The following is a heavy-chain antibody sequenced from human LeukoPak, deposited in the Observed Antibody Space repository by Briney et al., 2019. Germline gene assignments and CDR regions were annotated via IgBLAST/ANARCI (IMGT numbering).Heavy chain of an antibody. D-gene: IGHD5-24*01. Sequence: SATLSLTCTVSGGSISSYYWSWIRQPPGKGLEWIGYIYYSGSTNYNPSLKSRVTISVDTSKNQFSLKLSSVTAADTAVYYCARFDGYNANYFDYWGQGTLVTVSS. CDR2: IYYSGST. CDR3: ARFDGYNANYFDY. V-gene: IGHV4-59*01. CDR1: GGSISSYY. J-gene: IGHJ4*02.